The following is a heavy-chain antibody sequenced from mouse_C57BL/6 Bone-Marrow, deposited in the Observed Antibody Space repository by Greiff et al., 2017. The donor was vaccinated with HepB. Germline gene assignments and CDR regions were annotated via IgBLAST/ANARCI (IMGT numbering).Heavy chain of an antibody. J-gene: IGHJ1*03. CDR1: GYTFTSYW. CDR3: AGYGSSYWYFDV. CDR2: INPSNGGT. V-gene: IGHV1-53*01. Sequence: QVQLQQPGTELVKPGASVKLSCKASGYTFTSYWMHWVKQRPGQGLEWIGNINPSNGGTNYNEKFKSKATLTVDKSSSTAYMQLSSLTSEDSAVYSCAGYGSSYWYFDVWGTGTTVTVSS. D-gene: IGHD1-1*01.